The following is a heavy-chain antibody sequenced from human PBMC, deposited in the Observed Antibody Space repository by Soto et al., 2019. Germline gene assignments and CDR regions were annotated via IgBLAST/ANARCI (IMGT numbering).Heavy chain of an antibody. CDR2: TKNKANSYTT. D-gene: IGHD3-16*01. CDR1: GFTFSDRY. J-gene: IGHJ4*02. V-gene: IGHV3-72*01. CDR3: TIEGAYPGPDFDY. Sequence: QTGGSLRLSCAASGFTFSDRYMDWVRQAPGKGLEWVGRTKNKANSYTTEYAASVKGRFTISRDYSRDSVYLQMNSLKTDDTAVYYCTIEGAYPGPDFDYWGQGTLVTVSS.